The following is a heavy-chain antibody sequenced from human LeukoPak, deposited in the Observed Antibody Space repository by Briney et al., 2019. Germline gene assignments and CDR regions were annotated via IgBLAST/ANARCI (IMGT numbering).Heavy chain of an antibody. CDR2: INPNSGGT. D-gene: IGHD2-15*01. Sequence: ASVKVSCKASGYTFTGYYMHWVRQAPGQGLEWMGWINPNSGGTNYAQKFQGRVTMTRDTSISTAYMELSRLRSDDTAVYYCARGRYCSGGSCSWFDPWGQGTLVTVSS. CDR3: ARGRYCSGGSCSWFDP. V-gene: IGHV1-2*02. CDR1: GYTFTGYY. J-gene: IGHJ5*02.